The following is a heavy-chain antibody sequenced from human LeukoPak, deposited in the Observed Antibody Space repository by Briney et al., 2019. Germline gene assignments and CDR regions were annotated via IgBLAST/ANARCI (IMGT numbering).Heavy chain of an antibody. CDR3: ARAHQYYDYVWGSYRSYYFDY. Sequence: SETLSLTCTVSGASISSYYWSWIRQPAGKGLEWIGRIYTSGSTNYNPSLKSRVTMSVDTSKNQFSLKLSSVTAADTAVYYCARAHQYYDYVWGSYRSYYFDYWGQGTLVTVSS. CDR1: GASISSYY. D-gene: IGHD3-16*02. CDR2: IYTSGST. V-gene: IGHV4-4*07. J-gene: IGHJ4*02.